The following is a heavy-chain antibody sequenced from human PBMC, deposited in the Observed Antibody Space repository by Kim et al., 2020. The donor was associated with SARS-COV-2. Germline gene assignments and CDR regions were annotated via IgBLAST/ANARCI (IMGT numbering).Heavy chain of an antibody. J-gene: IGHJ4*02. CDR3: ARGTTTSCYTPFGY. Sequence: GGSLRLSCAASGLTFSSYAMTWVRQAPGKGLQWVSAIGGSGAATFYADSVKGRFTISRDNSKNTLHLEMNSLRVEDSAIYYCARGTTTSCYTPFGYWGQGTLVTVSS. CDR2: IGGSGAAT. D-gene: IGHD2-2*02. V-gene: IGHV3-23*01. CDR1: GLTFSSYA.